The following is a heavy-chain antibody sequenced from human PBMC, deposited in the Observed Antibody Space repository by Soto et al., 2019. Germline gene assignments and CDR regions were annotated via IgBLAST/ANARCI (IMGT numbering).Heavy chain of an antibody. CDR2: IYYNGNT. V-gene: IGHV4-31*03. CDR3: ARFSTYDTGFDY. Sequence: SETLSLTCTVSGGSINSGAYSWSWIRQHPGKGLEWIGFIYYNGNTYYNPSLQSRVTISVDTSKNQFSLELTSVTAADTAVYYCARFSTYDTGFDYWGQGTLVTVSS. CDR1: GGSINSGAYS. J-gene: IGHJ4*02. D-gene: IGHD3-9*01.